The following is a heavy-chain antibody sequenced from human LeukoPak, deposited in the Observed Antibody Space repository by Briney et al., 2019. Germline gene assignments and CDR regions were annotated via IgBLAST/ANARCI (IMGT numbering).Heavy chain of an antibody. CDR2: INNDGSGT. CDR3: ARDAYDILTGYHNWYFDF. D-gene: IGHD3-9*01. V-gene: IGHV3-74*01. Sequence: GGSLRLSCAASGFTFSSYAMHWVRQAPGKGPVWVSRINNDGSGTTYADSVKGRFTISRDDAKNTLYLQMNSLRAEDTAVYYCARDAYDILTGYHNWYFDFWGRGTLVTVSS. J-gene: IGHJ2*01. CDR1: GFTFSSYA.